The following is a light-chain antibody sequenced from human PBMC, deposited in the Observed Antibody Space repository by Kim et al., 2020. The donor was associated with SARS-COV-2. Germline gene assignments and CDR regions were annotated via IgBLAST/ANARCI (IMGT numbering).Light chain of an antibody. CDR3: VLYVGSGSWV. Sequence: QTVVTQEPSFSVSPGGTVTLTCGLSSGSVSTSYYPNWFHQTPGQAPRTLIYNTNTRSSGVPDRFSGSILGNKAALTITGAQADDESDYYCVLYVGSGSWVFGGGTKLTVL. CDR2: NTN. CDR1: SGSVSTSYY. V-gene: IGLV8-61*01. J-gene: IGLJ3*02.